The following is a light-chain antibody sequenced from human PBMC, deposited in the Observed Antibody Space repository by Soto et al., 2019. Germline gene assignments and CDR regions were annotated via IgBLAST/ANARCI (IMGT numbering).Light chain of an antibody. CDR3: SSYTSDSSYV. J-gene: IGLJ1*01. CDR2: AVS. CDR1: SSDVGDYNS. Sequence: QSALTQPRSVSGSPGQSVTVSCIGTSSDVGDYNSVSWYQQHPGKAPKLMIYAVSNRPSGVSNRFSASKSGNTASLFISGLQAEDEADYYCSSYTSDSSYVFGSGTKVTVL. V-gene: IGLV2-14*01.